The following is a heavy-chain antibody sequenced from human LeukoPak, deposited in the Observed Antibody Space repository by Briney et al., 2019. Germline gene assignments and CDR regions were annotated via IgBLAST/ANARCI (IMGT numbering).Heavy chain of an antibody. CDR1: GDSFTSYW. CDR3: ARRPGRPVLGYSSSWYASNWFDP. D-gene: IGHD6-13*01. V-gene: IGHV5-51*01. Sequence: GESLKISCKASGDSFTSYWISCVRHMAGKSLEWLVIIFHGDSDTRYSPSFQVQVTISADKSISTAYLQWSSLKASDTAMYYCARRPGRPVLGYSSSWYASNWFDPWGQGTLVTVSS. J-gene: IGHJ5*02. CDR2: IFHGDSDT.